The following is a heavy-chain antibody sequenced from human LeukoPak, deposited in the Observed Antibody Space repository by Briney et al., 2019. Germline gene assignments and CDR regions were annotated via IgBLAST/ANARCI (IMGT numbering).Heavy chain of an antibody. J-gene: IGHJ4*02. CDR3: ARDRFSGSYSDY. CDR1: GGSIGDYY. D-gene: IGHD1-26*01. V-gene: IGHV4-59*01. CDR2: IYYTGTT. Sequence: PSETLSLTCTVSGGSIGDYYCSWIRQPPGKGLEWIGYIYYTGTTSYNPSLKSRVTMSIDTSKNQISLRLSSVTAADTAIYYCARDRFSGSYSDYWGQGTLVTVSS.